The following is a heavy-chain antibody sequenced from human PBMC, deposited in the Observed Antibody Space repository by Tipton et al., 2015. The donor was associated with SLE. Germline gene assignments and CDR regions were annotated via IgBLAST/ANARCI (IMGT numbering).Heavy chain of an antibody. J-gene: IGHJ5*02. CDR3: ARVVVVIATPRSYNDR. D-gene: IGHD2-21*01. Sequence: TLSLTCTVSGYSISSGYYWGWVRQSHGKGLECIGSIYHNGITYYNPSLKSRVSISVDTSKNQFSLRLGSVTAADTAVYYCARVVVVIATPRSYNDRWGQGTLVTVSS. CDR1: GYSISSGYY. V-gene: IGHV4-38-2*02. CDR2: IYHNGIT.